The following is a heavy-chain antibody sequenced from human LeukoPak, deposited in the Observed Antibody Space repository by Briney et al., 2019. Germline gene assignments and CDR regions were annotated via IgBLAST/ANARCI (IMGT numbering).Heavy chain of an antibody. D-gene: IGHD3-10*01. CDR2: IYHSGST. J-gene: IGHJ4*02. CDR3: ARSFFGSGSYFVN. CDR1: GYSFSSGYY. V-gene: IGHV4-38-2*02. Sequence: PSETLSLTCSVSGYSFSSGYYWGWIRQPPGKGLEWIGSIYHSGSTYYNPSLKGRVTISVDTSKNQFSLKLSSVTAADTAVYYCARSFFGSGSYFVNWGQGTLVTVSS.